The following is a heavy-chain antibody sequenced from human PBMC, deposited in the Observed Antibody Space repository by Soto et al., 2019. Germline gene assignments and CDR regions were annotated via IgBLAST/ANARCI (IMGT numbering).Heavy chain of an antibody. J-gene: IGHJ4*02. CDR2: ISAYNANT. CDR3: AGGGYYDSSGYGAGLNY. V-gene: IGHV1-18*04. D-gene: IGHD3-22*01. Sequence: VTVFCKVSGSPSTRYGISWVCPATGYGLERMGWISAYNANTNYAQKLQGRVTMTTDTSTSTAYMELRSLRSDDTAVYYCAGGGYYDSSGYGAGLNYWGQGTLVTVSS. CDR1: GSPSTRYG.